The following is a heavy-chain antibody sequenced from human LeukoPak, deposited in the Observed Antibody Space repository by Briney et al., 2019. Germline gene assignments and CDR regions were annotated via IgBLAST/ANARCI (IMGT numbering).Heavy chain of an antibody. CDR1: GYTLTELF. J-gene: IGHJ2*01. CDR2: FYLEDGET. D-gene: IGHD2-2*01. Sequence: ASVKVSRKVSGYTLTELFMHWVRQAPGKRLERMGGFYLEDGETNNAQNFQSTVTMSQDTITSTAYMEQRTVRSEDTAVYYCATSSEGSTSCYPECVNWYFDLWGRGTLVTVSS. V-gene: IGHV1-24*01. CDR3: ATSSEGSTSCYPECVNWYFDL.